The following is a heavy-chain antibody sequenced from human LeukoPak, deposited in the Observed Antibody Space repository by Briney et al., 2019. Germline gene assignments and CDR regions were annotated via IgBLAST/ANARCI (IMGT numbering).Heavy chain of an antibody. V-gene: IGHV3-30*04. J-gene: IGHJ5*02. CDR2: ISYDGSNK. CDR1: RFTFSSYA. CDR3: ARDMGSSNSNWFDP. Sequence: PGGSLRLSCAASRFTFSSYAMHWVRQAPGKGLEWVAVISYDGSNKYYADSVKGRFTISRDNSKNTLYLQMNSLRAEDTAVYYCARDMGSSNSNWFDPWGQGTLVTVSS. D-gene: IGHD2-15*01.